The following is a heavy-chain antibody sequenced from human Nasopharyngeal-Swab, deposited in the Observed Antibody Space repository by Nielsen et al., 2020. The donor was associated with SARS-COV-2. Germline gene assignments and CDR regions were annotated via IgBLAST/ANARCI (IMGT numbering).Heavy chain of an antibody. Sequence: GESLKISCATSRITFSSYTMTLVRQAPGKGLQWISYITSGNSVQYADSVPGRFTISRDNAKNSLYLQMNSLTAEDTAVYYCARERGGGYGDYWGQGTLVTVSS. CDR3: ARERGGGYGDY. CDR2: ITSGNSV. V-gene: IGHV3-48*04. J-gene: IGHJ4*02. D-gene: IGHD5-12*01. CDR1: RITFSSYT.